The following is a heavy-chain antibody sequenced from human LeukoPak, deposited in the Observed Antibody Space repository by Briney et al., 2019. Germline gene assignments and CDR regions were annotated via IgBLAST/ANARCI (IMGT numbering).Heavy chain of an antibody. CDR3: ARHSQSRIAAAGTRYYYYYMDG. CDR2: SYTSGST. J-gene: IGHJ6*03. Sequence: SETLSLTCTVSGGSISSYYWSWIRQPPGKGLEWIGYSYTSGSTNYKPSLRRRGTLSVDTSKHQFSLKLSSVTAADTAVYYCARHSQSRIAAAGTRYYYYYMDGWGKGTTVSDSS. V-gene: IGHV4-59*08. D-gene: IGHD6-13*01. CDR1: GGSISSYY.